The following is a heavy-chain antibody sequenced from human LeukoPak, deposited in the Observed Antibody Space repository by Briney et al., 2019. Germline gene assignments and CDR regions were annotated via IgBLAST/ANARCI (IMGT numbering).Heavy chain of an antibody. D-gene: IGHD6-19*01. J-gene: IGHJ4*02. V-gene: IGHV3-21*01. CDR3: AKDAGEQWLANFDY. Sequence: GGSLRLSCAASGFTFSSYSMNWVRQAPGERLEWVSSISSSSTYIYYADSVKGRFTISRDNSKNTLYLQMNSLRAEDTAVYYCAKDAGEQWLANFDYWGQGTLVTVSS. CDR2: ISSSSTYI. CDR1: GFTFSSYS.